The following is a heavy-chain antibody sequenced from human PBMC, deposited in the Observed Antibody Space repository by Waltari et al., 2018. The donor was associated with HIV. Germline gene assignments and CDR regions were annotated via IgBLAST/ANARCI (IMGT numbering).Heavy chain of an antibody. CDR3: VRDLAWRAFDV. CDR2: IRSKTSGETR. Sequence: QLVESGGALIQPGRSLRLSCTASGFTCGDSAMNWVRQAPGKGLEWVGFIRSKTSGETREYAASVKGRFSISRDDSKGMVYLQMNSLRADDTALYYCVRDLAWRAFDVWGQGTMVTVSS. CDR1: GFTCGDSA. J-gene: IGHJ3*01. V-gene: IGHV3-49*04. D-gene: IGHD3-3*01.